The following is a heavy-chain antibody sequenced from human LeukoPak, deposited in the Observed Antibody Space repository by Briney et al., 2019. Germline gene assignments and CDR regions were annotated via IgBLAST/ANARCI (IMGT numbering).Heavy chain of an antibody. Sequence: SETLSLTCAVYGGSFSGYYWSWIRQPPGKGLEWIGEINHSGSTNYNPSLKSRVTISVDTSKNQFSLKLSSVTAADTAVYYCARASGYYYGDFDYWGQGTLVTASS. CDR3: ARASGYYYGDFDY. J-gene: IGHJ4*02. D-gene: IGHD3-22*01. V-gene: IGHV4-34*01. CDR1: GGSFSGYY. CDR2: INHSGST.